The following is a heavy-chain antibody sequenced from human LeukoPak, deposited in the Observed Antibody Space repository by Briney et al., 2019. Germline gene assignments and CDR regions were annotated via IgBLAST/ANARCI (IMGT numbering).Heavy chain of an antibody. V-gene: IGHV3-48*03. CDR3: ARMAGRGYYDY. CDR2: TSSSGTNI. D-gene: IGHD1-26*01. Sequence: GGSLRLSCAASGFTFSGYEMNWVRQAPGKGLEWVSYTSSSGTNIYYADSVKGRFTISRDNAKNSLYLQMNSLRAEDSAVYYCARMAGRGYYDYWGQGTLVTVSS. CDR1: GFTFSGYE. J-gene: IGHJ4*02.